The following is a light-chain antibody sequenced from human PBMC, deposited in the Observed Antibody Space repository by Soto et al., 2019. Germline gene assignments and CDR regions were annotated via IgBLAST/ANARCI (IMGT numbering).Light chain of an antibody. CDR2: GAS. CDR3: QQYDSSPKYT. Sequence: EIVLTQSPGTLSLSPGERATLSCRASQSVSSTYLAWYQQKAGQAPRLLIYGASSRATGVPDRFNGSGSGTDFTLTISKLEPEDFAVYYCQQYDSSPKYTFGQGTKLEIK. J-gene: IGKJ2*01. CDR1: QSVSSTY. V-gene: IGKV3-20*01.